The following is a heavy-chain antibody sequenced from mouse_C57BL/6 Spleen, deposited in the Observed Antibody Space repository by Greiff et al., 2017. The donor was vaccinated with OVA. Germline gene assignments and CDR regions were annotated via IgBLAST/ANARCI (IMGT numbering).Heavy chain of an antibody. CDR1: GFTFSDYG. CDR3: ARGVTTVVAYYYAMDY. J-gene: IGHJ4*01. V-gene: IGHV5-17*01. CDR2: ISSGSSTI. Sequence: EVQLKESGGGLVKPGGSLKLSCAASGFTFSDYGMHWVRQAPEKGLEWVAYISSGSSTIYYADTVKGRFTISRDNAKNTLFLQMTSLRSEDTAMYYCARGVTTVVAYYYAMDYWGQGTSVTVSS. D-gene: IGHD1-1*01.